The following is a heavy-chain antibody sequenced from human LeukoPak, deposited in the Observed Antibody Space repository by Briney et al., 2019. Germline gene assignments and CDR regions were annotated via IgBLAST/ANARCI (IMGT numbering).Heavy chain of an antibody. CDR3: ARGGATRGRFEN. CDR1: GFTFSSYA. Sequence: GGSLRLSCAASGFTFSSYAMSWVRQAPGKGLEWVSAISGSGGSTYYADSVKGRFTISRDNSKNSLYLQMNSLRAEDTAVYYCARGGATRGRFENWGQGTLVTVSS. V-gene: IGHV3-23*01. J-gene: IGHJ4*02. D-gene: IGHD1-26*01. CDR2: ISGSGGST.